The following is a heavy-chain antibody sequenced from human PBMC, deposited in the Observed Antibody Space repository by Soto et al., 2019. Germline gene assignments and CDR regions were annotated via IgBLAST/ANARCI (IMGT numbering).Heavy chain of an antibody. D-gene: IGHD6-19*01. J-gene: IGHJ4*02. CDR3: AREGYSSDWHKDFDN. V-gene: IGHV1-2*04. Sequence: QVQLVQSGAEVKRPGASVKVSCKASGYTFTGHYIHWVRQAPGQGLEWMGWINPKNGGTCYAQKFQGWVTMTRDTSISTAYMELSRLTFDDTAVYYCAREGYSSDWHKDFDNWGQGTLVTVSS. CDR1: GYTFTGHY. CDR2: INPKNGGT.